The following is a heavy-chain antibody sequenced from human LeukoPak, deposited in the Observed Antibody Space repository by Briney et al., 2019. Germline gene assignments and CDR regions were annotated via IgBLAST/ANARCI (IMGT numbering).Heavy chain of an antibody. V-gene: IGHV3-30*03. CDR3: ASGSARRYFDWLPQDY. J-gene: IGHJ4*02. CDR2: ISYDGSND. CDR1: GFTFSTYG. Sequence: TGGSLRLSCTAPGFTFSTYGMHWVRQAPGKGLAWVVVISYDGSNDYYADSVEGRFTISRDNSKNTLYLQMNSLTPEDTAVYYCASGSARRYFDWLPQDYWGQGTLVTVSS. D-gene: IGHD3-9*01.